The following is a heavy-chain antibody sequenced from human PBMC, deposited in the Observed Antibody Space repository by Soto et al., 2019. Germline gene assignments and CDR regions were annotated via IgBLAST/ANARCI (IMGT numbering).Heavy chain of an antibody. CDR3: ARESYGDYGYFDY. D-gene: IGHD4-17*01. CDR2: IYYSGST. CDR1: GGSISSGGYY. V-gene: IGHV4-31*03. J-gene: IGHJ4*02. Sequence: SETLSLTCTVSGGSISSGGYYWSWIRQHPGKGLEWIGNIYYSGSTYYNPSLKSRVTISVDTSKNQFSLELSSVTAADTAVYYCARESYGDYGYFDYWGQGTLVTVSS.